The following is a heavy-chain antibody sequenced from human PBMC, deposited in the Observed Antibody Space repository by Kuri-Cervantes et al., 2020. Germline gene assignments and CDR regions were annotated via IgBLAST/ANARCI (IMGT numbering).Heavy chain of an antibody. CDR3: ASWGGDGYNYVPFDY. CDR2: IYHSGST. V-gene: IGHV4-30-2*01. D-gene: IGHD5-24*01. CDR1: GGSISSGGYS. Sequence: SQTLSLTCAVSGGSISSGGYSWSWIRQPPGKGLEWIGYIYHSGSTYYNPSLKSRVTISVDRSKNQFSLKLSSVTAADTAVYYCASWGGDGYNYVPFDYWGQGTLVTVSS. J-gene: IGHJ4*02.